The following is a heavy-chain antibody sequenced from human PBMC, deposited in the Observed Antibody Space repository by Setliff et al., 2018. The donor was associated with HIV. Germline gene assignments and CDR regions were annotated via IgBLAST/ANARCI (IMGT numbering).Heavy chain of an antibody. J-gene: IGHJ5*02. CDR2: ITDDGLST. Sequence: GGSLRLSCAASGFAFGSFAMSWIRQAPGKALEWVSSITDDGLSTFYAGSVRGRFTVSRGNSRNTLSLQMNGLRGEDTAFYYCVLGGLSSGWGVSWGQGTLVTVSS. D-gene: IGHD6-19*01. CDR1: GFAFGSFA. V-gene: IGHV3-23*01. CDR3: VLGGLSSGWGVS.